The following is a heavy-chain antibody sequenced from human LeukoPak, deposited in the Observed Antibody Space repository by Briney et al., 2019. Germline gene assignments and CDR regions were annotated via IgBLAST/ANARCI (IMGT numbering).Heavy chain of an antibody. CDR2: ISSSSSYI. CDR3: ARPSYSSCWYSFYYGMDV. V-gene: IGHV3-21*01. J-gene: IGHJ6*02. CDR1: GFTFSSYS. D-gene: IGHD6-13*01. Sequence: PGGSLTLSCAASGFTFSSYSMSWVRQAPGKGLEWVSSISSSSSYIYYAASVKGRFTISRDNAKNSLYLQMNSLRAEDTAVYYCARPSYSSCWYSFYYGMDVWGQGTTVTVSS.